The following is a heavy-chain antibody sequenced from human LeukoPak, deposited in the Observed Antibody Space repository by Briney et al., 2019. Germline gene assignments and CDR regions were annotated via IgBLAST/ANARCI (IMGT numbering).Heavy chain of an antibody. CDR3: AKRGGLPPLDYYYYYMDV. V-gene: IGHV3-23*01. D-gene: IGHD2-21*02. Sequence: GGSLRLSCAASGFTFSSFAMSWVRQAPGKGLEWVSAISGGGGSTYYADSVKGRFTISRDNSKNTLYLQMNSLRAEDTAVYYCAKRGGLPPLDYYYYYMDVWGKGTTVTVSS. CDR1: GFTFSSFA. J-gene: IGHJ6*03. CDR2: ISGGGGST.